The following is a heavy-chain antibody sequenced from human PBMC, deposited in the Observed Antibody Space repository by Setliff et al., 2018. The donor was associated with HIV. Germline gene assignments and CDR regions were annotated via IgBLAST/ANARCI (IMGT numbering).Heavy chain of an antibody. D-gene: IGHD6-13*01. CDR2: IIPILGIA. CDR3: ARQSGSSSWDFDY. Sequence: GASVKVSCKASGGTFSSYAISWVRQAPGQGLEWMGGIIPILGIANYAQKFQGRVTITADESTSTAYMELSSLRSEDTAVYYCARQSGSSSWDFDYWGQGTLGTVSS. J-gene: IGHJ4*02. CDR1: GGTFSSYA. V-gene: IGHV1-69*10.